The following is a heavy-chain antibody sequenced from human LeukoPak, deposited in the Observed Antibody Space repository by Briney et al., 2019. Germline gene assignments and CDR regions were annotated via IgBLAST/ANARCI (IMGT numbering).Heavy chain of an antibody. CDR1: GFTFSSYA. D-gene: IGHD4-17*01. CDR2: IGGTGVRT. J-gene: IGHJ2*01. Sequence: QAGGSLRLSCASSGFTFSSYAMSWVRQAPGKGLEWVSTIGGTGVRTYYADSVKGRFTISRDNAKNSLFLQMDSLRAEDTTLYYCARSMTTVTTRFFDLWGRGTLVTVSS. CDR3: ARSMTTVTTRFFDL. V-gene: IGHV3-23*01.